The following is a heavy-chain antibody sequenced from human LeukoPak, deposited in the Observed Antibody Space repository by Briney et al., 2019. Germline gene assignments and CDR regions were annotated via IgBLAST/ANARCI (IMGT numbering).Heavy chain of an antibody. J-gene: IGHJ1*01. CDR3: AIDTPYSGSYYGYFQH. D-gene: IGHD1-26*01. CDR1: GYTFTGYY. V-gene: IGHV1-2*02. CDR2: INPNSGGT. Sequence: ASVKVSCKASGYTFTGYYMHWVRQAPGQGLEWMGWINPNSGGTNYAQKFQGRVTMTRDTSISTAYMELSSLRSEDTAVYYCAIDTPYSGSYYGYFQHWGQGTLVTVSS.